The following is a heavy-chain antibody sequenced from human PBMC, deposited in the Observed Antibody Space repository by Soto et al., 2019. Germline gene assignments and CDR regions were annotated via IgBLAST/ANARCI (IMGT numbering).Heavy chain of an antibody. D-gene: IGHD1-1*01. CDR2: ITSSSSHM. Sequence: EVQLVESGGGMVKTGVSLRLSCAASGFTFSSYSMNWARQAPGKGLEWVSCITSSSSHMYFADSVKGRFTISRDKAKNSLYLQKNSLRAEDTAMYYCARGRDWNDIWNAFDIWGQGTMVAVSS. CDR3: ARGRDWNDIWNAFDI. J-gene: IGHJ3*02. CDR1: GFTFSSYS. V-gene: IGHV3-21*01.